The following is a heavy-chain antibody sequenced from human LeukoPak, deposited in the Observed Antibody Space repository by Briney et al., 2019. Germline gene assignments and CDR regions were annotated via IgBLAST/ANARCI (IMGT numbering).Heavy chain of an antibody. D-gene: IGHD3-10*01. CDR2: IYYSGST. CDR1: GGSISSGAYY. J-gene: IGHJ5*02. CDR3: ARDRGRATWFDP. V-gene: IGHV4-61*08. Sequence: PSETLSLTCTVSGGSISSGAYYWSWIRQHPGKGLEWIGYIYYSGSTNYNPSLKSRVTISVDTSRKQFSLKLHSVSAADTAVYYCARDRGRATWFDPWGQGTVVTVSS.